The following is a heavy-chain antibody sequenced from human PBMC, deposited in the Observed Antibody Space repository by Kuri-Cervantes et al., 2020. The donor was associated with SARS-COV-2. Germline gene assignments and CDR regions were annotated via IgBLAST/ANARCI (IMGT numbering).Heavy chain of an antibody. CDR2: TYYRSKWYN. Sequence: SETLSLTCAISGDSVSSNSAAWNWIRQSPSRGLEWPGRTYYRSKWYNDYAVSVKSRITINPDTSKNQFSLQLNSVTPEDTAVYYCVRDRVAAAGNWFDPWGQGTLVTVSS. V-gene: IGHV6-1*01. CDR1: GDSVSSNSAA. J-gene: IGHJ5*02. CDR3: VRDRVAAAGNWFDP. D-gene: IGHD6-13*01.